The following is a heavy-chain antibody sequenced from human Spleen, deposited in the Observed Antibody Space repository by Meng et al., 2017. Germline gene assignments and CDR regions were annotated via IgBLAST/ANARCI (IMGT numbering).Heavy chain of an antibody. CDR1: GYTFTTYA. Sequence: QGQLIQSGAEVTKPGSSVRVSCKDSGYTFTTYAMHWVRQAPGQRLEWMGWINAGNGNTKYSQRFQGRVTITRDTSASTAYMELSSLRSEDTAVYYCARDDYDSSGYYYSGVDYWGQGTLVTVSS. D-gene: IGHD3-22*01. V-gene: IGHV1-3*01. CDR3: ARDDYDSSGYYYSGVDY. J-gene: IGHJ4*02. CDR2: INAGNGNT.